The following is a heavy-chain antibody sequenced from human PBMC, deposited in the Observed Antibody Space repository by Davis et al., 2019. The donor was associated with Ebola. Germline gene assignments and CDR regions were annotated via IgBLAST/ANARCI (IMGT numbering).Heavy chain of an antibody. Sequence: SGPTLVKPTETLTLTCTVSGSSLSNARMGVSWIRQPPGKALEWLAHIFSNDEKSYSTSLKSRLTISKDTSKSQVVLTMTNMDPVDTATYYCARGFYYYGSGSWDYYYYYGMDVWGQGTTVTVSS. CDR2: IFSNDEK. CDR3: ARGFYYYGSGSWDYYYYYGMDV. J-gene: IGHJ6*02. V-gene: IGHV2-26*01. CDR1: GSSLSNARMG. D-gene: IGHD3-10*01.